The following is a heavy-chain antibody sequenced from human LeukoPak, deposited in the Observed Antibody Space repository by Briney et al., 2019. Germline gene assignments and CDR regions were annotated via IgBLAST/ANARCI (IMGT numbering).Heavy chain of an antibody. CDR1: GYTFTSYD. CDR3: ARDLGDRSGSNNY. CDR2: INPSGGST. Sequence: ASVKVSCKGSGYTFTSYDINWVRQATGQGLEWMGIINPSGGSTSYAQKFQGRVTMTRDTSTSTVYMELSSLRSEDTAVYYCARDLGDRSGSNNYWGQGTLVTVSS. D-gene: IGHD3-10*01. J-gene: IGHJ4*02. V-gene: IGHV1-46*01.